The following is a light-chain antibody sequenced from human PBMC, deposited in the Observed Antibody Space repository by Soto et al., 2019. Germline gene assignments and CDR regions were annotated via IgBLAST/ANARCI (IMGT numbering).Light chain of an antibody. CDR1: SSDVGGYNY. V-gene: IGLV2-14*01. CDR2: EVS. CDR3: SSYTSSSTLDVV. J-gene: IGLJ2*01. Sequence: QSVLTQPASVSGSPGQSITISCTGTSSDVGGYNYVSWYQQHPGKAPKLMIYEVSNRPSGVSNRFSGSKSGNTASLTISGRQAEDEADYYCSSYTSSSTLDVVFGGGTKFTVL.